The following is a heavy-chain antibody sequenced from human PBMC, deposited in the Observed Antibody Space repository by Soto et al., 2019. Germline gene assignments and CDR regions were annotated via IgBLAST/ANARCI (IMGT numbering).Heavy chain of an antibody. V-gene: IGHV2-5*02. J-gene: IGHJ5*02. CDR1: GFSLSTSGVA. D-gene: IGHD6-6*01. Sequence: GSGPTLVNPTQTLTLTCTFSGFSLSTSGVAVGWIRKSPGKALEWLALIYWDDDKRYIPSLKSRLTITKDTSKNQVVLTMTNMDPVDTATFYCVHRRGQGCIAARCLDWFDPWGQGTLVTVSS. CDR3: VHRRGQGCIAARCLDWFDP. CDR2: IYWDDDK.